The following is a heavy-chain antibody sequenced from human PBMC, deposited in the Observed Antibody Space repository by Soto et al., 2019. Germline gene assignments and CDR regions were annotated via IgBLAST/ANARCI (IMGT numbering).Heavy chain of an antibody. J-gene: IGHJ6*02. CDR1: GFTFDDDA. D-gene: IGHD6-6*01. Sequence: EVQLVESGGGLVQPGRSLRLSCAVSGFTFDDDAMHWVRQAPGKGLEWVSGLSWNGDYTGYADSVKGRFTISRDNTKNSLYLQMTSLRAEDTALYYCAKGTRSSYYYGMDVWGQGTTVTVSS. V-gene: IGHV3-9*01. CDR3: AKGTRSSYYYGMDV. CDR2: LSWNGDYT.